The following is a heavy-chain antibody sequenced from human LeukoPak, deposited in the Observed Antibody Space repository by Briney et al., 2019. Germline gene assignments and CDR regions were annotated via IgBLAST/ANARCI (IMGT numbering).Heavy chain of an antibody. CDR3: ARDLTGPIDY. CDR2: ISYDGSNK. V-gene: IGHV3-30*14. J-gene: IGHJ4*02. D-gene: IGHD3-16*01. CDR1: GFTFSSYA. Sequence: GRSLRLSCAASGFTFSSYAMHWVRQAPGKGLEWVAVISYDGSNKYYADYVKGRFTISRDNSKNTLYLQMNSLRAEDAAVYYCARDLTGPIDYWGEGTLVTVSS.